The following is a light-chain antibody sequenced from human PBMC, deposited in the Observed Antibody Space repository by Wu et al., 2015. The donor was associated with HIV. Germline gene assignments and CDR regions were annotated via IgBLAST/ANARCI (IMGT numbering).Light chain of an antibody. CDR3: QQRSNWPWT. Sequence: EIVLTQSPATLSLSPGERATLSCRASQSVRNYLAWFQQKPGQAPRLLIYDASNRATGIPARFSGSGSRTDFTLTISSLEPEDFALYYCQQRSNWPWTFGQGTKVEFK. CDR2: DAS. CDR1: QSVRNY. J-gene: IGKJ1*01. V-gene: IGKV3-11*01.